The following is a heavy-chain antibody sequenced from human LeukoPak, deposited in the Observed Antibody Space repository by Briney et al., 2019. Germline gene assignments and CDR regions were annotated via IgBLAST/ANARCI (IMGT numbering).Heavy chain of an antibody. Sequence: SDTLSLTCTVSGGSISSYYWSWIRQPPGKRLECIGYIYYSGSTNYNPSLKSRVTISVDTSKNQFSLKLSSVPAADTAVYYCARARVWYSSGWRAFDIWGQGTMVTVSS. CDR1: GGSISSYY. J-gene: IGHJ3*02. V-gene: IGHV4-59*07. CDR3: ARARVWYSSGWRAFDI. CDR2: IYYSGST. D-gene: IGHD6-19*01.